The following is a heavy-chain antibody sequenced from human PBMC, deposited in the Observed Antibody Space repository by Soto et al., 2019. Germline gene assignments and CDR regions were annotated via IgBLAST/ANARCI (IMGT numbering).Heavy chain of an antibody. D-gene: IGHD3-16*01. CDR1: GYSFSSYG. CDR2: ISPYNDDT. Sequence: ASVKVSCKASGYSFSSYGISWVRQAPGQGLEWLGWISPYNDDTRYAQKLQGRVTMTTDTSTRTAYMALRSLKSDDTAVYFCARVFFFMIRGPLNYPYYEWTVGGQGTSVTVS. J-gene: IGHJ6*02. CDR3: ARVFFFMIRGPLNYPYYEWTV. V-gene: IGHV1-18*01.